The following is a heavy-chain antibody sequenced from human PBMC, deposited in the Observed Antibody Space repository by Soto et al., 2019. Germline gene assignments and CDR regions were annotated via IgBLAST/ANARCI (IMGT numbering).Heavy chain of an antibody. CDR1: GFTFSSYA. CDR3: AKRRGAGGHFDY. CDR2: VSIGGST. Sequence: GGSLKLSCQAPGFTFSSYAMGWVRQGPGKGLEWVAVVSIGGSTHYADSVRGRFTISRDNSKNTLSLQMNSLTAEDTAVYFCAKRRGAGGHFDYWGQGALVTVYS. D-gene: IGHD2-15*01. V-gene: IGHV3-23*01. J-gene: IGHJ4*02.